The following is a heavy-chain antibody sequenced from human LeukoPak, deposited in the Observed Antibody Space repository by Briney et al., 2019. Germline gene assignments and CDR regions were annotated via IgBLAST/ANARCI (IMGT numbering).Heavy chain of an antibody. J-gene: IGHJ4*02. CDR3: ARASRQWLVSDY. D-gene: IGHD6-19*01. V-gene: IGHV4-34*01. CDR1: GGSFSGYY. Sequence: SETLSLTCAVYGGSFSGYYWSWIRQPPGKGLEWIGEINHSGSTNYNPSLKSRVTISVDTSKNQFSLQLNSVTPEDTAVYYCARASRQWLVSDYWGQGTLVTVSS. CDR2: INHSGST.